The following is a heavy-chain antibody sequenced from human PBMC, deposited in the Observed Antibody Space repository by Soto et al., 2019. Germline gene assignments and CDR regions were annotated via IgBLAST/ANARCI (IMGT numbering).Heavy chain of an antibody. J-gene: IGHJ4*02. D-gene: IGHD2-15*01. CDR1: GFTFSSYA. CDR3: AISKVDFDY. CDR2: ISHSGGTT. Sequence: RRLSCAASGFTFSSYAMSWVRQAPGKGLEWVSAISHSGGTTYSADSVEGRFTISRDNSKNTLFLQMSNLRAEDTAVYYCAISKVDFDYWGQGTLVTVS. V-gene: IGHV3-23*01.